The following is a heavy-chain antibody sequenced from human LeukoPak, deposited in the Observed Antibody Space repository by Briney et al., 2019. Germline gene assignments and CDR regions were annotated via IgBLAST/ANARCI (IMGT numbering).Heavy chain of an antibody. D-gene: IGHD6-13*01. Sequence: GGSLRPSCAASGFTFSSYAMSWVRQAPGKGLEWVSAISGSGGSTYYADSVKGRYTISRDNSKNTLYLQMNSLRAEDTAVYYCAKEVRRIAAAGMLAYWGQGTLVTVSS. CDR1: GFTFSSYA. CDR3: AKEVRRIAAAGMLAY. V-gene: IGHV3-23*01. CDR2: ISGSGGST. J-gene: IGHJ4*02.